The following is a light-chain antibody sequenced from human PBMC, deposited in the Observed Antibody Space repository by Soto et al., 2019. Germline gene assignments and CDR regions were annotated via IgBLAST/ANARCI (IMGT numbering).Light chain of an antibody. V-gene: IGKV1-39*01. Sequence: DIQRTQAPSSLSASVVDRVTITCLASQSISTFLNWYQQKPGKAPKLLIYAAYGLQSGVPSRFSGSGSGTDFTLTISSMQPGDFATYYCKKSYMTHINVGQGKRLEIK. J-gene: IGKJ5*01. CDR1: QSISTF. CDR2: AAY. CDR3: KKSYMTHIN.